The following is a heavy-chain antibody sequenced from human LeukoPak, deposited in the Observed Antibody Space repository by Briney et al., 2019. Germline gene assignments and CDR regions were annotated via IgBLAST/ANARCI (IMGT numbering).Heavy chain of an antibody. V-gene: IGHV3-23*01. Sequence: GGSLRLSCAASGFTFRNYAMSWVRQAPGKGLEWVSAIVGNGVSTYYADSVQGRFTISRDNSKNTLYLQMNSLRAEDTAVYYCAKDPAIVLLWFGESEDYWGQGTLVTVSS. CDR3: AKDPAIVLLWFGESEDY. CDR1: GFTFRNYA. J-gene: IGHJ4*02. D-gene: IGHD3-10*01. CDR2: IVGNGVST.